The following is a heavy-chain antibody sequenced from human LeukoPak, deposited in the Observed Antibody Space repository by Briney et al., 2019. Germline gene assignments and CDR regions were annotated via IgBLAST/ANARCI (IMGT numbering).Heavy chain of an antibody. Sequence: PSETLSLTGAVYGGSFSGYYWSWLRQPQGKGVEWIGEINHSGSTNYNPSLKSPVTISGDTSKHQFSLHLSSVTAADTAVYYCARGRRRSSGWSFDYWGQGTLVTVSS. CDR3: ARGRRRSSGWSFDY. CDR2: INHSGST. V-gene: IGHV4-34*01. J-gene: IGHJ4*02. D-gene: IGHD6-19*01. CDR1: GGSFSGYY.